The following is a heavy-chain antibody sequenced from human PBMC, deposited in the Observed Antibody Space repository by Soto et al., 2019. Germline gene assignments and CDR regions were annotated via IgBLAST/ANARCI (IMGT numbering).Heavy chain of an antibody. V-gene: IGHV3-21*01. Sequence: GGSLRLSCAASGFTFSSYSMNWVRQAPGKGLEWVSSISSSSSYIYYADSVKGRFTISRDNAKNSLYLQMNSLRAEDTAVYYCARFPGYCSSTSCYFYYCMDVLGQGTTVTVSS. CDR1: GFTFSSYS. CDR2: ISSSSSYI. D-gene: IGHD2-2*01. CDR3: ARFPGYCSSTSCYFYYCMDV. J-gene: IGHJ6*02.